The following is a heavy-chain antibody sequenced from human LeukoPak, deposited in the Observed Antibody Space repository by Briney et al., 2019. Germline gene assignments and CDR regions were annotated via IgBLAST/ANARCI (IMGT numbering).Heavy chain of an antibody. J-gene: IGHJ4*02. CDR2: IYYSGST. CDR1: GGSISSYY. D-gene: IGHD6-19*01. CDR3: ARHLAVAGTFGY. V-gene: IGHV4-59*08. Sequence: SETLSLTCTVSGGSISSYYWSWIRQPPGKGLEWIGYIYYSGSTNYNPSLKSRVTISVDTSKNQFSLKLSSVTAADTAVYYCARHLAVAGTFGYWGQGTLVTVSS.